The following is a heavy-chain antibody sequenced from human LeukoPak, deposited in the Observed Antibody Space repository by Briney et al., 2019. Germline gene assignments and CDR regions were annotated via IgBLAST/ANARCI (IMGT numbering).Heavy chain of an antibody. J-gene: IGHJ4*02. CDR2: IYHSGST. CDR3: ARGGNTKWDLPTTNY. Sequence: SETLSLTCTVSRYSISSGYYWGWIRQPPGKGLEWIGSIYHSGSTHYKPSLKSRVIISIDTSKNQFSLKLSSVTAADTAVYYCARGGNTKWDLPTTNYWGQGTLVTVSS. D-gene: IGHD1-26*01. V-gene: IGHV4-38-2*02. CDR1: RYSISSGYY.